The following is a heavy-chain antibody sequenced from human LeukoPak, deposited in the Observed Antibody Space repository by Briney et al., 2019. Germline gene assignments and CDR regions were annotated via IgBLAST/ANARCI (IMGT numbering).Heavy chain of an antibody. CDR3: ARPNSVGPTVYFDY. CDR2: INPNSGNT. V-gene: IGHV1-2*02. CDR1: GYTFTAYY. Sequence: ASVKVSCKASGYTFTAYYMHWVRQAPEQGLEWMGWINPNSGNTNYAQKFQGRVTMTRDTSISTAYMELSRLRSDDTAVYYCARPNSVGPTVYFDYWGQGTLVTVSS. D-gene: IGHD1-26*01. J-gene: IGHJ4*02.